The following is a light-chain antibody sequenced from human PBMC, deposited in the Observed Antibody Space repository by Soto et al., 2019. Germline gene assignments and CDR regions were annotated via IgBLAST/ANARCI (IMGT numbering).Light chain of an antibody. CDR2: GAS. J-gene: IGKJ4*01. V-gene: IGKV3-20*01. CDR3: QQYYFSPLT. CDR1: QSISSSQ. Sequence: EIVLTQSPGTLSLSPGERVTLSCRASQSISSSQVAWYQQKPGQAPRLLIYGASSRATGVPDRFSGSGSGTDFTLTISRLEPEDFAVYFCQQYYFSPLTFGGGTKVEI.